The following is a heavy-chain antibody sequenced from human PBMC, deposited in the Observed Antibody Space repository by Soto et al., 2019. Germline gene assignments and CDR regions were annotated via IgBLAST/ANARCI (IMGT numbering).Heavy chain of an antibody. J-gene: IGHJ6*02. V-gene: IGHV1-69*12. Sequence: QVQLVQSGAEVKKPGSSVKVSCKASGGTFSSYAISWVRQAPGQGLEWMGGIIPIFDTTNYAQKFQGRVTITADESTSTAYRELSSLRSEDTAVYYCARGIAAHYYYGMDVWGPGTTVTVSS. D-gene: IGHD6-13*01. CDR1: GGTFSSYA. CDR2: IIPIFDTT. CDR3: ARGIAAHYYYGMDV.